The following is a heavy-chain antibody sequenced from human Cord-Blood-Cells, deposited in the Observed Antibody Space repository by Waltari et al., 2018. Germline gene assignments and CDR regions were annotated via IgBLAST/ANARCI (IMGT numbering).Heavy chain of an antibody. CDR3: ATDGGAPVDY. V-gene: IGHV1-24*01. Sequence: QVQLVQSGAEVKKPGASVKVSCKVYAYTLTELSMHSVGQAPGKGLEWMGWFDPEDGETSYAQKFQGRVTMTEDTSTDTAYMELSSLRSEDTAVYYCATDGGAPVDYWGQGTLVTVSS. J-gene: IGHJ4*02. D-gene: IGHD3-3*01. CDR1: AYTLTELS. CDR2: FDPEDGET.